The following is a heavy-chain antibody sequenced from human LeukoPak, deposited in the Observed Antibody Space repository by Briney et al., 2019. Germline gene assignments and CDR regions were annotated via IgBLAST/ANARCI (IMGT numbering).Heavy chain of an antibody. CDR1: GFTFSGYP. CDR3: AKAAKVTPAAMADY. D-gene: IGHD2-2*01. CDR2: ISGSGGST. Sequence: PGGSLRLSCAASGFTFSGYPIHWVRQAPGKGLEWVSAISGSGGSTYYADSVKGRFTISRDNSKNTLYLQMNSLRAEDTAVYYCAKAAKVTPAAMADYWGQGTLVTVSS. V-gene: IGHV3-23*01. J-gene: IGHJ4*02.